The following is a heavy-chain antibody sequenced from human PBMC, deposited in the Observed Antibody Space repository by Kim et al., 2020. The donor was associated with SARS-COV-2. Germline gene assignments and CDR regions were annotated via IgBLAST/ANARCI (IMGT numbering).Heavy chain of an antibody. CDR2: IHSGGST. D-gene: IGHD6-6*01. CDR3: ARDQYSRSVYFFEY. CDR1: GFTVSSNY. Sequence: GGSLRLSCAASGFTVSSNYMNWVRQAPGKGLEWVPIIHSGGSTSYADSVRGRFSISRDSSKNTLYLQMNSLRAEDKAEYYCARDQYSRSVYFFEYWGQG. V-gene: IGHV3-66*01. J-gene: IGHJ4*02.